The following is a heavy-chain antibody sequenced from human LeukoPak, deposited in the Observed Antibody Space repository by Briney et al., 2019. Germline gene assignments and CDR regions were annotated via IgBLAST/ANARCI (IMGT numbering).Heavy chain of an antibody. CDR1: GFTFSNAW. CDR2: IKSKTDGGTT. Sequence: AGGSLRLSCAASGFTFSNAWMTWVRQAPGKGLEWLGLIKSKTDGGTTDYAAPVKGRFTNSRDDSKSTLYLQMNSLKTEDTAVYYCTRDKVWFGQGYFDYWGQGTLVTVSS. D-gene: IGHD3-10*01. CDR3: TRDKVWFGQGYFDY. J-gene: IGHJ4*02. V-gene: IGHV3-15*01.